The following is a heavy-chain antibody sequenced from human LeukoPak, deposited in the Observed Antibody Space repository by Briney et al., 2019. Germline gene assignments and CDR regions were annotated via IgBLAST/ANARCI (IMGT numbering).Heavy chain of an antibody. Sequence: YAISWVRQAPGQGLEWMGRIIPIFGTANYAKKFQGRVTITTDESTSTAYMELSSLRSEDTAVYYCASDGSSGLLDIWGQGTMVTVSS. CDR3: ASDGSSGLLDI. CDR1: YA. CDR2: IIPIFGTA. J-gene: IGHJ3*02. V-gene: IGHV1-69*05. D-gene: IGHD3-22*01.